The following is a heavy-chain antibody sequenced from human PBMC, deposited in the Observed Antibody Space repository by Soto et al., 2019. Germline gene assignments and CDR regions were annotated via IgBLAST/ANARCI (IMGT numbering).Heavy chain of an antibody. D-gene: IGHD3-3*01. CDR2: IYYSGST. CDR3: ARDPLITIFGVAQGTGMDV. V-gene: IGHV4-31*03. J-gene: IGHJ6*02. Sequence: SETLSLTCTVSGGSISSGGYYWSWIRQHPGKGLEWIGYIYYSGSTYYNPSLKGRVTISVDTSKNQFSLKLSSVTAADTAVYYCARDPLITIFGVAQGTGMDVWGQGTTVTVSS. CDR1: GGSISSGGYY.